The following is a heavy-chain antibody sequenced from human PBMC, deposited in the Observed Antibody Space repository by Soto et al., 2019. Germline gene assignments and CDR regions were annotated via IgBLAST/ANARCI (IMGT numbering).Heavy chain of an antibody. D-gene: IGHD5-18*01. CDR1: GGSISSYY. V-gene: IGHV4-59*01. CDR2: IYYSGST. J-gene: IGHJ6*02. Sequence: SETLYLTCTVSGGSISSYYWSWIRQPPGKGLEWIGYIYYSGSTNYNPSLKSRVTISVDTSKNQFSLKLSSVTAADTAVYYCARVRSGYSYGYYYYYGMDVWGQGTTVTVSS. CDR3: ARVRSGYSYGYYYYYGMDV.